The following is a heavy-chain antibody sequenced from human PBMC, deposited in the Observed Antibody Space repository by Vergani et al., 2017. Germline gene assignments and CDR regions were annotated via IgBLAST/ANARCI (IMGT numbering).Heavy chain of an antibody. J-gene: IGHJ4*02. V-gene: IGHV1-24*01. Sequence: QVQLVQSGSEVRKTGASVQVSCQVSGYSLSELTIHWVRQAPGKGLEWMGGFDPEHGEVTFAHHILGRVTMTEDRSTDTAYMELSSLRPEDTALYYCAIVTDYDDSSGYYLDYWGQGTMVTVSS. CDR1: GYSLSELT. D-gene: IGHD3-22*01. CDR2: FDPEHGEV. CDR3: AIVTDYDDSSGYYLDY.